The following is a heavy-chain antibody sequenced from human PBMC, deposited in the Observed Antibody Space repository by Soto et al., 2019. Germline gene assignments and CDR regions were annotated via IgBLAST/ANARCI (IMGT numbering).Heavy chain of an antibody. CDR3: AKVFYYYDSSGYYYFDY. V-gene: IGHV3-53*01. CDR2: IYPDDNT. CDR1: GLSVVGSY. Sequence: GSLRLSCAASGLSVVGSYMNWFRQSPQKGLEWISVIYPDDNTYYADSVKGRFTISRDNSKNTLYLQMSSLRAEDTAVYYCAKVFYYYDSSGYYYFDYWGQGTLVTVSS. D-gene: IGHD3-22*01. J-gene: IGHJ4*02.